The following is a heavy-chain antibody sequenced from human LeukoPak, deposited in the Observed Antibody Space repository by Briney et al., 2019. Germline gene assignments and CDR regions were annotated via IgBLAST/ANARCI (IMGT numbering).Heavy chain of an antibody. D-gene: IGHD3-3*01. V-gene: IGHV1-2*02. Sequence: ASVKVSCRASGYTFTSYYMHWVRQAPGQGLEWMGWINPNSGGTNYAQKFQGRVTMTRDTSISTAYMELSRLRSDDTAVYYCARDSYDFWSGYYGWFDPWGQGTLVTVSS. CDR2: INPNSGGT. CDR3: ARDSYDFWSGYYGWFDP. J-gene: IGHJ5*02. CDR1: GYTFTSYY.